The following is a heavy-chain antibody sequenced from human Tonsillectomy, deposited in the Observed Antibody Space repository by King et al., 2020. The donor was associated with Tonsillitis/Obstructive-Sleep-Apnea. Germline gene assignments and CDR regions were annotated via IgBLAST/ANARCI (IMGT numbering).Heavy chain of an antibody. D-gene: IGHD1-7*01. Sequence: VQLVESGGGVVQTGRSLRLSCAASGFTFSSYAMHWVRQAPGKGLEWVAVISYDGSNQYYADSVKGRFTISRDNSKNTLYLHMNRLRAEDTAVYYCARAITVTYFDYWGQGTLVTVSS. V-gene: IGHV3-30*04. CDR1: GFTFSSYA. J-gene: IGHJ4*02. CDR3: ARAITVTYFDY. CDR2: ISYDGSNQ.